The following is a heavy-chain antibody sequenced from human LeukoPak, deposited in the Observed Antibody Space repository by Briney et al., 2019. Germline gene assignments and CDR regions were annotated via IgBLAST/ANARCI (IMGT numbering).Heavy chain of an antibody. D-gene: IGHD3-3*01. Sequence: SETLSLTCTVSGGSISSYYWSWIRQPPGKGLEWIGYIYYSGSTNYNPSLKSRVTISVDTSKNQFSLKLSSVTAADTAVYYCAREGGFYRPLDYMGRGTLVTVSS. J-gene: IGHJ4*02. CDR1: GGSISSYY. V-gene: IGHV4-59*12. CDR2: IYYSGST. CDR3: AREGGFYRPLDY.